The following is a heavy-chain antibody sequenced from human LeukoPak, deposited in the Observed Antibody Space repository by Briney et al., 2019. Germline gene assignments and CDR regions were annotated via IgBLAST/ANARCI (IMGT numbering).Heavy chain of an antibody. CDR2: IYYSGST. V-gene: IGHV4-39*07. Sequence: SETLSLTCTVSGGSISSSSYYWGWIRQPPGKGLEWIGSIYYSGSTYYNPSLKSRVTISVDTSKNQFSLKLSSVTAADTAVYYCARLDYRADYYYGMDVWGQGTTVTVSS. CDR3: ARLDYRADYYYGMDV. D-gene: IGHD4-17*01. CDR1: GGSISSSSYY. J-gene: IGHJ6*02.